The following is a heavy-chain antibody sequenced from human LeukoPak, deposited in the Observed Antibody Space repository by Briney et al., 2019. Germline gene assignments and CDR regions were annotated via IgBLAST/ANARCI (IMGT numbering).Heavy chain of an antibody. Sequence: GGSLRLSCAASGFTVSSNYMSSVRQAPGKGLEWVSVIYSGGSTYYADAVKGRFTISRDNSKNTLYLQMNSLRAEDTAVYYCARVAIVGAFRFDYWGQGTLVTVSS. CDR2: IYSGGST. CDR1: GFTVSSNY. D-gene: IGHD1-26*01. CDR3: ARVAIVGAFRFDY. V-gene: IGHV3-66*02. J-gene: IGHJ4*02.